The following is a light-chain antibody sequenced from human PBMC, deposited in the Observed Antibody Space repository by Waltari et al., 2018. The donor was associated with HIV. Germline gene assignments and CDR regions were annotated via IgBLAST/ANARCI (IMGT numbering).Light chain of an antibody. Sequence: SSELTQDPAVSVALGQTVKITCQGDSLRSYYASWYTQKPGQAPVLVSYARNNRPSGIPDRFSGSSSGDTASLTITGAQAEDEDAYYCNSRDSSVNPLQVIFGGGTYVTVL. J-gene: IGLJ2*01. CDR3: NSRDSSVNPLQVI. CDR2: ARN. V-gene: IGLV3-19*01. CDR1: SLRSYY.